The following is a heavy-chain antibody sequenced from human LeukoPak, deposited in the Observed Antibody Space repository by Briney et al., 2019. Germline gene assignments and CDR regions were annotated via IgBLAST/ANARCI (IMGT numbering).Heavy chain of an antibody. CDR2: IKSKTDGGTT. V-gene: IGHV3-15*01. D-gene: IGHD3-10*01. CDR1: GFTFSNAW. Sequence: KPGGSLRLSCAASGFTFSNAWMSWVRQAPGKGLEWVGRIKSKTDGGTTDSAAPVKGRFTISRDDSKNTLYLQMNSLKTEDTAVYYCTTDAGSGSYQYYYFYYGMDVWGQGTTVTVSS. CDR3: TTDAGSGSYQYYYFYYGMDV. J-gene: IGHJ6*02.